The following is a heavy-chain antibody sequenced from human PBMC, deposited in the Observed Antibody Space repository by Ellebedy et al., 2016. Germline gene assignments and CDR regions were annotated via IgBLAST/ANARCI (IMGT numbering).Heavy chain of an antibody. CDR3: ARDGSEWSRDY. Sequence: GGSLRLXXAASGLIFSNVYMNWVRQAPGKGLEWVATIVFSGTATYYSDSVKGRFIISRDNAKNSLFLQMNSLRVEDTAVYYCARDGSEWSRDYWGQGTLVTVSS. V-gene: IGHV3-69-1*01. CDR1: GLIFSNVY. J-gene: IGHJ4*02. D-gene: IGHD3-3*01. CDR2: IVFSGTAT.